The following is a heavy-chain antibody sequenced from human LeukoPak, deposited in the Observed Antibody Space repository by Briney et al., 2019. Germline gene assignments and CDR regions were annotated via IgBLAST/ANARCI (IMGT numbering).Heavy chain of an antibody. CDR2: ISSSSSYI. V-gene: IGHV3-21*01. J-gene: IGHJ4*02. CDR1: GFTFSSYS. CDR3: ARDKYSSGWYYSDY. D-gene: IGHD6-19*01. Sequence: GGSLRLSCAASGFTFSSYSMNWVRQPPGKGLEWVSSISSSSSYIYYADSVKGRFTISRDNAKNSLYLQMNSLRAEDTAMYYCARDKYSSGWYYSDYWGQGTLVTVPS.